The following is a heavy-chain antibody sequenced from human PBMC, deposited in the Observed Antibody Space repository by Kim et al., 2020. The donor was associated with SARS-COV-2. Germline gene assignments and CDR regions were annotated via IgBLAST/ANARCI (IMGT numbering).Heavy chain of an antibody. J-gene: IGHJ6*02. D-gene: IGHD1-1*01. CDR1: GFTFSSYA. V-gene: IGHV3-30-3*01. CDR2: ISYDGSNK. Sequence: GGSLRLSCAASGFTFSSYAMHWVRQAPGKGLEWVAVISYDGSNKYYADSVKGRFTISRDNSKNTLYLQMNSLRAEDTAVYYCARDWATHGMDVWGQGTTV. CDR3: ARDWATHGMDV.